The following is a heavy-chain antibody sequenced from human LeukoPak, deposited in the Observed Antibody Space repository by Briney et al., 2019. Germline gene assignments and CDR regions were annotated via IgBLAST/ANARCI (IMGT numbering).Heavy chain of an antibody. V-gene: IGHV4-39*07. CDR2: IYYRRST. CDR3: AGVISSFDP. CDR1: GCSISSSSYY. J-gene: IGHJ5*02. Sequence: PSETLALTCTFSGCSISSSSYYWGLIRQPPGKGLEWIGRIYYRRSTYYNPSLKSRVTISVATTKHQFSLTLSSVTAADTAVYYCAGVISSFDPWGQGTMVTVSS. D-gene: IGHD3-10*01.